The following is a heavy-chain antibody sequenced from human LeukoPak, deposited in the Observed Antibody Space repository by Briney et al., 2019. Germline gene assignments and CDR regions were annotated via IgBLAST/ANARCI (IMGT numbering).Heavy chain of an antibody. CDR3: ARVVRGIAVAGTAFDY. CDR2: IYASGTT. CDR1: GFSVRTKY. V-gene: IGHV3-53*01. Sequence: GGSLRLSCAASGFSVRTKYRAWVRQAPGKGLEWVSLIYASGTTYYSDSVKGRFTISRDNSKNSVYLQMDSLRAEDTAVYYCARVVRGIAVAGTAFDYWGQGTLVTVSS. J-gene: IGHJ4*02. D-gene: IGHD6-19*01.